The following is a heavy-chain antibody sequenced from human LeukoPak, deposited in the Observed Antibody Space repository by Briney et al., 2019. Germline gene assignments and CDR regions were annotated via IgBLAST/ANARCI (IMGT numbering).Heavy chain of an antibody. D-gene: IGHD4-17*01. Sequence: GASVKVSCKASGYTFTGYYMHWVRQAPGQGLEWMGWISAYNGNTNYAQKLQGRVTMTTDTSTSTAYMELRSLRSDDTAVYYCARDADQTTVTYDYWGQGTLVTVSS. CDR1: GYTFTGYY. V-gene: IGHV1-18*04. CDR3: ARDADQTTVTYDY. CDR2: ISAYNGNT. J-gene: IGHJ4*02.